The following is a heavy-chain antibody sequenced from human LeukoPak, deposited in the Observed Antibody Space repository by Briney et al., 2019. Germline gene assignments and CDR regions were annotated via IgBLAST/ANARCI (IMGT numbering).Heavy chain of an antibody. D-gene: IGHD3-10*01. Sequence: GGSLRLSCAASRFTFSSYGIHWVRQAPGKGLEWVALISYDGSHEYYPASVKGRFTISRDNSKNTLSLQMDSLRPEDTAVYYCAKSQLIGSYHPPGYWGRGTLVTVSS. V-gene: IGHV3-30*18. J-gene: IGHJ4*02. CDR2: ISYDGSHE. CDR1: RFTFSSYG. CDR3: AKSQLIGSYHPPGY.